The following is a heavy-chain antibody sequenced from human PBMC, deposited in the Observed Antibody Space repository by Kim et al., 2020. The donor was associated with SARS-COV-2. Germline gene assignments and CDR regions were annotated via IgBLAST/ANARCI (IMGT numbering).Heavy chain of an antibody. CDR1: GGSISSYY. D-gene: IGHD6-19*01. J-gene: IGHJ4*02. CDR3: ARVGSGWSVCFDY. V-gene: IGHV4-59*13. Sequence: SETLSLTCTVSGGSISSYYWSWIRQPPGKGLEWIGYIYYSGSTNYNPSLKSRVTISVDTSKNQFSLKLSSVTAADTAVYYCARVGSGWSVCFDYWGQGTLVTVSS. CDR2: IYYSGST.